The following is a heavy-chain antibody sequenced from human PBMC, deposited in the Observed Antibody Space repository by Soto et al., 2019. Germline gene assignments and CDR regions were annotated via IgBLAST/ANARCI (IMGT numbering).Heavy chain of an antibody. CDR2: IKQDGSEN. CDR3: ARDQFRFGNEWSRPTSWFDP. D-gene: IGHD3-3*01. CDR1: GFTFSSYW. J-gene: IGHJ5*02. V-gene: IGHV3-7*01. Sequence: EVQLVESGGGLVQPGGSLRLSCAASGFTFSSYWMSWVRQAPGKGLEWVANIKQDGSENYYVDSVKGRFTISRDNAKKSLYLQMNSLRAEDTAVYYCARDQFRFGNEWSRPTSWFDPWGQGTLVTVSS.